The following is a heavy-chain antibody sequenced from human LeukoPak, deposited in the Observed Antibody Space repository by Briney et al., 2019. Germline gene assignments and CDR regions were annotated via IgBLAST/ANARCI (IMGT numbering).Heavy chain of an antibody. V-gene: IGHV3-20*04. Sequence: GGSLRLSCAASGFTFDDYGISWVRQAPGKGLEWVSGINWNGGSTGYADSVKGRFTISRDNAKNSLYLQMNSLRAEDTALYYCARSTTVTTGPHAFDIWGQGTMVTVSS. J-gene: IGHJ3*02. CDR3: ARSTTVTTGPHAFDI. D-gene: IGHD4-17*01. CDR2: INWNGGST. CDR1: GFTFDDYG.